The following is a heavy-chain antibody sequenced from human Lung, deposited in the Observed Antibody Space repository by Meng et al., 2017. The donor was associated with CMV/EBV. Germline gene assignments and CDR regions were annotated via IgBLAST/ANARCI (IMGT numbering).Heavy chain of an antibody. Sequence: EPGPGPGKPSETLSRTGAVSGDSITNHNWWAWVRQPPGKGLEWIGEIPHRGSSAYNPSLKSRVSMSIDKSKNQFSLKLTSVTAADTAVYHCLRRSGGSVWGQGTLVTVSS. CDR3: LRRSGGSV. CDR1: GDSITNHNW. V-gene: IGHV4-4*02. D-gene: IGHD3-10*01. CDR2: IPHRGSS. J-gene: IGHJ1*01.